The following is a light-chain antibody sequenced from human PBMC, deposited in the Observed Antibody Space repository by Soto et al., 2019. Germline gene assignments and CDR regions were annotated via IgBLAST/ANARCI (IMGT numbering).Light chain of an antibody. Sequence: QAVVTQPPSASGTPGQRVTISCSGSSSNIGSNTVNWFQQLPGTAPKLLIHSSNQRPSGVPDRFSGSKSGTSASLAISGLQSEDEADYYCAAWDGSLNGWVFGGGTKLTVL. CDR2: SSN. V-gene: IGLV1-44*01. CDR1: SSNIGSNT. CDR3: AAWDGSLNGWV. J-gene: IGLJ3*02.